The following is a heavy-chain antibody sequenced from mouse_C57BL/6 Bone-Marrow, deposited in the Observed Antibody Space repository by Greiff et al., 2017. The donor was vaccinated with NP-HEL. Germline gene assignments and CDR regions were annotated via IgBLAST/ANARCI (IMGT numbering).Heavy chain of an antibody. J-gene: IGHJ3*01. CDR2: ISSGGDYI. Sequence: PEKRLEWVAYISSGGDYIYYADTVKGRFTISRDNARNTLYLQMSSLKSEDTAMYYCTIGGAWFAYWGQGTLVTVSA. D-gene: IGHD3-3*01. V-gene: IGHV5-9-1*02. CDR3: TIGGAWFAY.